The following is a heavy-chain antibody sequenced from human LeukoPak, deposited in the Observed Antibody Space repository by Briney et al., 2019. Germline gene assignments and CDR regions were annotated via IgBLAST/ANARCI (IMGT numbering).Heavy chain of an antibody. CDR2: IYYSGST. J-gene: IGHJ4*02. CDR1: GGSISSYY. D-gene: IGHD2-8*01. V-gene: IGHV4-59*01. CDR3: ARVVLGVYYFDY. Sequence: PSETLSLTCTVSGGSISSYYWSWVRQPPGKGLEWIGYIYYSGSTNYNPSLKSRVTISVDTSKNQFSLKLSSVTAADTAVYYCARVVLGVYYFDYWGQGTLVTVSS.